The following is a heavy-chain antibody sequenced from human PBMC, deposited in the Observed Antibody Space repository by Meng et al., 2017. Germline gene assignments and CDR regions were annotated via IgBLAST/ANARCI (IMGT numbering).Heavy chain of an antibody. J-gene: IGHJ4*02. Sequence: QVALQQCGAGLLKPSETLSLTCVVSGWSFSDYYWSWIRQPPGKGLEWIGEINHSGSTNYNPSLESRATISVDTSQNNLSLKLSSVTAADSAVYYCARGPTTMAHDFDYWGQGTLVTVSS. D-gene: IGHD4-11*01. CDR2: INHSGST. CDR3: ARGPTTMAHDFDY. CDR1: GWSFSDYY. V-gene: IGHV4-34*01.